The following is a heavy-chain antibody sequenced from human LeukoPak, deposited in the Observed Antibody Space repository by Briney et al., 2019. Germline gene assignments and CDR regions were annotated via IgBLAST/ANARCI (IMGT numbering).Heavy chain of an antibody. Sequence: SGTLPLTRIVTGGSIRSYYWSWIRQPPGKELEWIGDIYYSGSTNYNPSLKSRVTISVDTSKNQFSLKLSSVTAADTAVYYCARGQLWSDYWGQGTLVTVSS. J-gene: IGHJ4*02. D-gene: IGHD5-18*01. CDR1: GGSIRSYY. CDR3: ARGQLWSDY. V-gene: IGHV4-59*01. CDR2: IYYSGST.